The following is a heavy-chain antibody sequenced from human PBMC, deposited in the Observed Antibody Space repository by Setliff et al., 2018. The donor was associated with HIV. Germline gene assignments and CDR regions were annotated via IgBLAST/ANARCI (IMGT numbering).Heavy chain of an antibody. CDR2: IYYSGST. D-gene: IGHD6-13*01. CDR3: VASSSWSCRLNY. J-gene: IGHJ4*02. CDR1: GGSFTNYF. Sequence: SETLSLTCAVYGGSFTNYFWSWIRQPPGKGLEWIGGIYYSGSTNYNPSLKSRAAISADTSKKQFSLKLTSVTAADTGIYYCVASSSWSCRLNYWGQGTQVTVSS. V-gene: IGHV4-34*11.